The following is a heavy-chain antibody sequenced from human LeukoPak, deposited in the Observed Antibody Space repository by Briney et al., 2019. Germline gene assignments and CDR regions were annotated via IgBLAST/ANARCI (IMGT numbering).Heavy chain of an antibody. D-gene: IGHD6-13*01. Sequence: KPSETLSLTCTVSGGSISSSSYYWGWIRQPPGKGLEWIGSIYYSGSTYYNPSLKSRVTVSVDTSKNQFSLKLSSVTAADTAVYYCARHNDGGGSSWYRPDPYYFDYWGQGTLVTVSS. CDR1: GGSISSSSYY. CDR2: IYYSGST. J-gene: IGHJ4*02. V-gene: IGHV4-39*01. CDR3: ARHNDGGGSSWYRPDPYYFDY.